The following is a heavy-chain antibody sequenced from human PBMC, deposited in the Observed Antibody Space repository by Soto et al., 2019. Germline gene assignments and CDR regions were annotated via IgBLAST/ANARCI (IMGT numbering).Heavy chain of an antibody. D-gene: IGHD2-21*02. CDR1: GFTFSSYW. CDR3: ARSPTAPGVFDI. Sequence: GGSLRLSCAASGFTFSSYWMSWVRQAPGKGLEWVSVIYSGGSTYYADSVKGRFTISRDNSKNTLYLQMNSLRAEDTAVYYCARSPTAPGVFDIWAQGSLVTVSS. CDR2: IYSGGST. J-gene: IGHJ3*02. V-gene: IGHV3-66*01.